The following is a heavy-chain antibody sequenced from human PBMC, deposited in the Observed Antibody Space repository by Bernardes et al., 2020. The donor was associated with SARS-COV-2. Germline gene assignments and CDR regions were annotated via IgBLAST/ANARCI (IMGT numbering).Heavy chain of an antibody. Sequence: GGSLRLSCAASGFTFGDHYMDWVRQAPGKGLEWVANINQEGNQNYHVDSVRGRFTISRDNAKNSLYLQMNSLRGGDTAVYYCARSFGRSSIDYWGRGTLVSVSS. CDR1: GFTFGDHY. CDR2: INQEGNQN. J-gene: IGHJ4*02. CDR3: ARSFGRSSIDY. V-gene: IGHV3-7*05. D-gene: IGHD6-6*01.